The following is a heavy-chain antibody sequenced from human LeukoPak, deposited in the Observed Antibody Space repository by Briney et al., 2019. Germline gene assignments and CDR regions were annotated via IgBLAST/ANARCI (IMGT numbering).Heavy chain of an antibody. CDR3: AKEQAAAGDY. Sequence: GGSLRLSCAASGFTFSSYGMHWVRQAPGKGLEWVAVISYDGSNKYYADSVKGRFTISRDNSKNTLYLQMNSLRAEDTAVYYCAKEQAAAGDYWGQGTLVTVSS. CDR1: GFTFSSYG. CDR2: ISYDGSNK. D-gene: IGHD6-13*01. V-gene: IGHV3-30*18. J-gene: IGHJ4*02.